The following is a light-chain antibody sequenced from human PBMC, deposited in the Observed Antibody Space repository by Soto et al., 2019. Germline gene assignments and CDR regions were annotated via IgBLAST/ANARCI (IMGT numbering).Light chain of an antibody. Sequence: QSVLTQPRSVSGSPGQSVTISCTGTSNDVGGYNYVSWYQQSPGKAPKLMIYDVSKRPSGVPDRFSGSKSGNTASLTISGLQAEDEADYYCCSYAGNSLVFGGGTKVTVL. CDR1: SNDVGGYNY. CDR2: DVS. CDR3: CSYAGNSLV. V-gene: IGLV2-11*01. J-gene: IGLJ2*01.